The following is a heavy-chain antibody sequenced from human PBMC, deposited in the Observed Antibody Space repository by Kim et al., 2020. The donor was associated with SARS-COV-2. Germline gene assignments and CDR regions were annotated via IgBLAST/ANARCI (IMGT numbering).Heavy chain of an antibody. Sequence: GGSLRLSCAASGFTFSSYAMHWVRQAPGKGLEWVAVISYDGSNKYYADSVKGRFTISRDNSKNTLYLQMNSLRAEDTAVYYCARSLRGYCTNGVCYTYY. CDR2: ISYDGSNK. J-gene: IGHJ6*01. CDR1: GFTFSSYA. D-gene: IGHD2-8*01. CDR3: ARSLRGYCTNGVCYTYY. V-gene: IGHV3-30-3*01.